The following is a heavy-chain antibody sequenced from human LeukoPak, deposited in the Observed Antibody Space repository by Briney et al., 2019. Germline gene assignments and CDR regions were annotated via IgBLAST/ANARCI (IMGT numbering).Heavy chain of an antibody. V-gene: IGHV4-30-4*01. Sequence: SETLSLTCTVSGGSISSGDYYWSWIRQPPGKGLEWIGYIYYSGSTYYNPSLKSRVTISVDTSKNQFSLKPSSVTAADTAVYYCARTHKTTVTIFDYWGQGTLVTVSS. CDR3: ARTHKTTVTIFDY. CDR1: GGSISSGDYY. J-gene: IGHJ4*02. CDR2: IYYSGST. D-gene: IGHD4-17*01.